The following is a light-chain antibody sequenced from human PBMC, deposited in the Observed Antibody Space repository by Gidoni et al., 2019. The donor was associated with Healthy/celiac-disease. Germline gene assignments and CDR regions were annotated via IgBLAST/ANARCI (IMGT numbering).Light chain of an antibody. J-gene: IGKJ1*01. CDR1: QSVSSN. V-gene: IGKV3-15*01. Sequence: EIVMTQSPATLSVSPGERATLSCRASQSVSSNLAWYQQKPGQAPRLLIYGASPRATGIPAWFSGSGSGTEFTLTLSSLQSEDFAVYYCQQYNNWPPTFGQGTKVEIK. CDR2: GAS. CDR3: QQYNNWPPT.